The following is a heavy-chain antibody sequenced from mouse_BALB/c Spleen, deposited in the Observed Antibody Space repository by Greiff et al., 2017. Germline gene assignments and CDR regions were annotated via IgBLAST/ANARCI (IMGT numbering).Heavy chain of an antibody. CDR2: ISSGSSTI. V-gene: IGHV5-17*02. D-gene: IGHD2-4*01. CDR3: ARERSTMITPGSGFAY. CDR1: GFTFSSFG. Sequence: EVQLVESGGGLVQPGGSRKLSCAASGFTFSSFGMHWVRQAPEKGLEWVAYISSGSSTIYYADTVKGRFTISRDNPKNTLFLQMTSLRSEDTAMYYCARERSTMITPGSGFAYWGQGTLVTVSA. J-gene: IGHJ3*01.